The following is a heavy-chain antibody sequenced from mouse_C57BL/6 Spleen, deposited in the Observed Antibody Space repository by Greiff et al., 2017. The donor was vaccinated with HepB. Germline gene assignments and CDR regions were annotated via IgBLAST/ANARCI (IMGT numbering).Heavy chain of an antibody. V-gene: IGHV1-54*01. J-gene: IGHJ2*01. CDR1: GYAFTNYL. Sequence: VQLQQSGAELVRPGTSVKVSCKASGYAFTNYLIEWVKQRPGQGLEWIGVINPGSGGTNYNEKFKGKATLTADKSSSTAYMQLSSLTSEASAVYCCARAMITTFYFDYWGQGTTLTVSS. D-gene: IGHD2-4*01. CDR2: INPGSGGT. CDR3: ARAMITTFYFDY.